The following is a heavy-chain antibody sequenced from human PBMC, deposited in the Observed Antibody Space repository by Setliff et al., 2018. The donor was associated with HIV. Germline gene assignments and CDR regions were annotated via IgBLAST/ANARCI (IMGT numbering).Heavy chain of an antibody. V-gene: IGHV1-69*05. J-gene: IGHJ3*02. Sequence: SVKVSCKASGGTFSSYAISWVRQAPGQGLEWMGGVIPIFGTANYAQKFQGRVTITTDESTSTAYMELSSLRSEDTAVYYCARDRAHYYDSSGQMPFDIWGQGTMVTVSS. D-gene: IGHD3-22*01. CDR2: VIPIFGTA. CDR1: GGTFSSYA. CDR3: ARDRAHYYDSSGQMPFDI.